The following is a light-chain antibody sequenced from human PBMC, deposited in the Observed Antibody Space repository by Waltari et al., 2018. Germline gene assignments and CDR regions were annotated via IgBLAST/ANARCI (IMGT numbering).Light chain of an antibody. CDR1: SSNIGNNH. Sequence: QSLLTQSPSASGTPGQRVSISCSGSSSNIGNNHVYWYQHFPGTAPRLLIYAPARRPSGVPERFSASKSGTSASLAISGLRSEDEADYYCAAWDDSRSVVFGGGTRLTVL. J-gene: IGLJ2*01. CDR2: APA. CDR3: AAWDDSRSVV. V-gene: IGLV1-47*01.